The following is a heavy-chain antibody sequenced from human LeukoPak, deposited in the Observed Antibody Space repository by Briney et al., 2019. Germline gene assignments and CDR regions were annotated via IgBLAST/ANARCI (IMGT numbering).Heavy chain of an antibody. Sequence: GGSLRLSCAASGFSFSSYGMHWARQLPGKGLVWVSRISPTGSTTSYADSVKGRFTVSRDNAKNTLYLQVNNLRAEDTAVYYCARGPNSNWSGLDFWGQGTLLTVSS. V-gene: IGHV3-74*01. J-gene: IGHJ4*02. D-gene: IGHD6-6*01. CDR1: GFSFSSYG. CDR3: ARGPNSNWSGLDF. CDR2: ISPTGSTT.